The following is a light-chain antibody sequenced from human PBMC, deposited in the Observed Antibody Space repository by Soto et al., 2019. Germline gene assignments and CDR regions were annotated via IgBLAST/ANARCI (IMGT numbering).Light chain of an antibody. CDR1: QSISSY. CDR2: AAS. Sequence: DIQMTQSPSSLSASVGDRVTITCRASQSISSYLNWYQQKPGKAPKVLIYAASSLQSGVPSRFSGSGSGTDFTLTISSLQPEDFATYYCQQSYSTLGYTFGQGTKLEIK. J-gene: IGKJ2*01. V-gene: IGKV1-39*01. CDR3: QQSYSTLGYT.